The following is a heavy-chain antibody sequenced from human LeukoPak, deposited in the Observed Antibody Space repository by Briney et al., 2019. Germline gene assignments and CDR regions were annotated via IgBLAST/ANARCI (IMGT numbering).Heavy chain of an antibody. CDR2: ISGSGGST. V-gene: IGHV3-23*01. J-gene: IGHJ3*02. CDR1: GFTFSNYA. CDR3: AKAATGSRNAFDI. D-gene: IGHD6-13*01. Sequence: AGGSLRLSCAASGFTFSNYAMSWVRQAPGKGLEWVSAISGSGGSTYYADSVKGRFTISRDNSKNTLYLQMNSLRAEDTAVYYCAKAATGSRNAFDIWGQGTMVTVSS.